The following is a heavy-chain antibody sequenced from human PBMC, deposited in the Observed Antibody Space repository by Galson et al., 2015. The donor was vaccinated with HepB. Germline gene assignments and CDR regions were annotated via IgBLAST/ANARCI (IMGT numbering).Heavy chain of an antibody. CDR2: INPSGGTT. CDR1: GYTFTRYY. CDR3: ARERGAVGDY. J-gene: IGHJ4*02. V-gene: IGHV1-46*01. D-gene: IGHD3-10*01. Sequence: SCKASGYTFTRYYLHWVRQAPGQGLEWMGVINPSGGTTNYAQEFQGRVTMTKDTSTSTVYMEVSSLKSDDTAIYYCARERGAVGDYWGQGTLVTVSS.